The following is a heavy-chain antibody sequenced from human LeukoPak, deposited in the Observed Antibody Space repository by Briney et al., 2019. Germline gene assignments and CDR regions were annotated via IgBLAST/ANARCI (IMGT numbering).Heavy chain of an antibody. D-gene: IGHD5-18*01. CDR2: IGPDGGTI. V-gene: IGHV3-64*01. Sequence: GGSLRLSCAASGFTFYTYGMHWVRQAPGKGLEYVSGIGPDGGTIYYANSARGRFTISRDNSKYMLYLQMDSLTADDVAVYYCARGAQLTDYWGQGTLVTVSS. CDR1: GFTFYTYG. J-gene: IGHJ4*02. CDR3: ARGAQLTDY.